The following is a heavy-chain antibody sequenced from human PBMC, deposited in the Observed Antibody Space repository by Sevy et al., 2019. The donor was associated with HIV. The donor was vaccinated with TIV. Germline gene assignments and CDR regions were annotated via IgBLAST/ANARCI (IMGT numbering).Heavy chain of an antibody. V-gene: IGHV4-34*01. D-gene: IGHD3-22*01. CDR3: ARGRDYYDIEARGAFDI. CDR2: INHSGST. Sequence: SETLSLTCAVYGGSFSGYYWSWIRQPPGKGLEWIGEINHSGSTNYNPSLKSRVTISVDTSKNQFSLKLSSVTAADTAVYYCARGRDYYDIEARGAFDIWGQRTMVTVSS. J-gene: IGHJ3*02. CDR1: GGSFSGYY.